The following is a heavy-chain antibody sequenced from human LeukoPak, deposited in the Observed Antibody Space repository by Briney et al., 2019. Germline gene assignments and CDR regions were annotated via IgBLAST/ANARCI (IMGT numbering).Heavy chain of an antibody. CDR3: ARDLAYYDFWSGPNMDV. D-gene: IGHD3-3*01. V-gene: IGHV3-7*01. CDR1: GFTFSSYW. Sequence: GGSLRLSCAASGFTFSSYWMIWVRQAPGKGLEWVANIKQDGSEKYYVDSVKGRFTISRDNAKNSLYLQMNSLRAEDTAVYYCARDLAYYDFWSGPNMDVWGKGTTVTVSS. J-gene: IGHJ6*03. CDR2: IKQDGSEK.